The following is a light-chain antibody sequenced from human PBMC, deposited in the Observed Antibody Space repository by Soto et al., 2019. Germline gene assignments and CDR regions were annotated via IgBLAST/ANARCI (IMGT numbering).Light chain of an antibody. J-gene: IGKJ2*01. V-gene: IGKV1-5*03. Sequence: DIQMTQSPSTLSASVGDRVTITCRASQSISSWLAWYQQKPGSAPKLLIFKASSLESGVPSRFSGSGSGTEFTLTISSLQPDDFATHYCQQYNTYPYTFGQGTELEIK. CDR3: QQYNTYPYT. CDR2: KAS. CDR1: QSISSW.